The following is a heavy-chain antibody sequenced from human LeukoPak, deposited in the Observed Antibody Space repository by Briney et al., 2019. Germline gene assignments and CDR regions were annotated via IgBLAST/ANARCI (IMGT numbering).Heavy chain of an antibody. CDR3: AREGALVVVTAIQPRPFDY. D-gene: IGHD2-21*02. V-gene: IGHV4-39*07. Sequence: ESSETLSLTCTVSGGSISSSSYYWGWIRQPPGKGLEWIGSIYYSGSTYYNPSLKSRVTISVDTSKNQFSLKLSSVTAADTAVYYCAREGALVVVTAIQPRPFDYWGQGTLVTVSS. CDR2: IYYSGST. CDR1: GGSISSSSYY. J-gene: IGHJ4*02.